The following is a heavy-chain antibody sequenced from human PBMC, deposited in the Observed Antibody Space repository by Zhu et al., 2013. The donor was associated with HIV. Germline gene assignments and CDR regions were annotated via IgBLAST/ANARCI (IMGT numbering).Heavy chain of an antibody. CDR3: ARDPRAAAIRGIQSHYYYYYGMDV. D-gene: IGHD2-2*01. CDR1: GGTFSSYA. J-gene: IGHJ6*02. CDR2: ISAYNGNT. V-gene: IGHV1-18*01. Sequence: QVQLVQSGAEVKKPGSSVKVSCKASGGTFSSYAISWVRQAPGQGLEWMGWISAYNGNTNYAQKLQGRVTMTTDTSTSTAYMELRSLRSDDTAVYYCARDPRAAAIRGIQSHYYYYYGMDVWGQGTTGHRLL.